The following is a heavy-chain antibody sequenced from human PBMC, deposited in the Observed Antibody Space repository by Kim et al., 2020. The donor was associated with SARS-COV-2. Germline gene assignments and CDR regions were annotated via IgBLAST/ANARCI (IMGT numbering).Heavy chain of an antibody. CDR3: ARGRLELLGGGYYYYGMDV. J-gene: IGHJ6*02. Sequence: GGSLRLSCAASGFTVSSNYMSWVRQAPGKGLEWVSVIYSGGSTYYADSVKGRFTISRDNSKNTLYLQMNSLRAEDTAVYYCARGRLELLGGGYYYYGMDVWGQGTTVTVSS. V-gene: IGHV3-66*02. D-gene: IGHD1-7*01. CDR1: GFTVSSNY. CDR2: IYSGGST.